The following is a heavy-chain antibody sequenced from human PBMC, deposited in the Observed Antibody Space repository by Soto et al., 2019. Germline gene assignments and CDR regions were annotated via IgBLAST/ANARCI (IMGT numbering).Heavy chain of an antibody. CDR3: AKGVVVTTPYYGMDV. J-gene: IGHJ6*02. CDR1: GFTFSSYA. CDR2: ISGSGGST. D-gene: IGHD2-21*02. Sequence: PGGSLRLSCAASGFTFSSYAMSWVRQAPGKGLEWVSAISGSGGSTYYADSVKGRFTIPRDNSKNTLYLQMNSLRAEDTAVYYCAKGVVVTTPYYGMDVWGQGTTVTVSS. V-gene: IGHV3-23*01.